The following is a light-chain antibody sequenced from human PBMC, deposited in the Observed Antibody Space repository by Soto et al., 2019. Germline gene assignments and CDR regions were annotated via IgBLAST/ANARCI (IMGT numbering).Light chain of an antibody. CDR1: QSVSSSY. CDR3: QQYGKT. Sequence: IVLTQSPGTLSLSPGERATLSCRASQSVSSSYLAWCQQKPGQAPRLLIYGASSRATGIPDRFSGSGSGTDFTLTISRLEPEDFAVYYCQQYGKTFGQGTKVDIK. J-gene: IGKJ1*01. V-gene: IGKV3-20*01. CDR2: GAS.